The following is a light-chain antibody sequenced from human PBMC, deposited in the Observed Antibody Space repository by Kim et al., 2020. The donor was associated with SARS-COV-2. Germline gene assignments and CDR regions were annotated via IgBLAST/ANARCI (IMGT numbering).Light chain of an antibody. CDR3: QQYKSNSPYT. V-gene: IGKV1-5*03. Sequence: GDRVTITCRASQSIGTWLVWYQQKPGKAPKPLIYKASNLESGVPSRFSGSGAETVFTLTIDSLQPDDFATYYCQQYKSNSPYTFGQGTKLEI. CDR1: QSIGTW. J-gene: IGKJ2*01. CDR2: KAS.